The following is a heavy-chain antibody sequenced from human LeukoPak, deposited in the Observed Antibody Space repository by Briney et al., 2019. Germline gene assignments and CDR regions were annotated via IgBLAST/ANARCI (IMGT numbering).Heavy chain of an antibody. V-gene: IGHV1-2*02. Sequence: ASVKVSCKTSGYTFTGYFFNWGRPAPGQGLEWMGRINPNSGGTNCGQKFQDRVTLTRDTSIATAYMELTSLASDDTAVYYCARVDAASLAVHYWGQGTLVTVSS. D-gene: IGHD6-13*01. CDR1: GYTFTGYF. J-gene: IGHJ4*02. CDR3: ARVDAASLAVHY. CDR2: INPNSGGT.